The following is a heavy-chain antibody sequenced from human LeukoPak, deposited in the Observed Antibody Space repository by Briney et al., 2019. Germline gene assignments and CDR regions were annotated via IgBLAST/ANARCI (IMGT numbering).Heavy chain of an antibody. CDR3: AREGGHYYGSGSYTPNFYGMDV. D-gene: IGHD3-10*01. Sequence: GGSLRLSCAASGFTFTNYWMTWVRQAPGKGLEWVAVISFDGINKYYADSVKGRFTNSRDNSKNTLYLQMNSLRAEDTAVYYCAREGGHYYGSGSYTPNFYGMDVWGQGTTVTVSS. CDR1: GFTFTNYW. J-gene: IGHJ6*02. V-gene: IGHV3-30-3*01. CDR2: ISFDGINK.